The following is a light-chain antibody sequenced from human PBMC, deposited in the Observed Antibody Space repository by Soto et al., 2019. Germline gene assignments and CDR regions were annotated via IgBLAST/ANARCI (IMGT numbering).Light chain of an antibody. V-gene: IGLV2-14*01. Sequence: QSVLTQPASVSGSPGQSITISGTGTSSDVGAYYSVSWYQQHPGKAPKLLIYEVTNRPSGVSNRFSASKSGNPASLTISGLQADDEADYYCSSYTSRATLVFGGGTKLTVL. CDR2: EVT. CDR1: SSDVGAYYS. J-gene: IGLJ3*02. CDR3: SSYTSRATLV.